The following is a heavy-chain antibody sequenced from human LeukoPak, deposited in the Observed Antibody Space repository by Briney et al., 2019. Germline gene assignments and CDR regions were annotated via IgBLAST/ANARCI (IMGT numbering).Heavy chain of an antibody. CDR2: IRSKTNNYAT. Sequence: GGSLKLSCAASGFAFSASSMHWVCQASGKGLEWVGRIRSKTNNYATAYAASFKGRFTLSRDDSKNTVYLQLDSLKAEDTAVYYCTRHGETYSDFWTNDFWGQGTLVTVSA. CDR3: TRHGETYSDFWTNDF. V-gene: IGHV3-73*01. J-gene: IGHJ4*02. CDR1: GFAFSASS. D-gene: IGHD3-3*01.